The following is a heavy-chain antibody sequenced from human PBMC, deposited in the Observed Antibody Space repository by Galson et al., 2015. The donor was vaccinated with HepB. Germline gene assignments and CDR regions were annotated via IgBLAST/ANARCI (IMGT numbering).Heavy chain of an antibody. CDR3: AKDQGEVAPNHYYYYYYMDV. V-gene: IGHV3-30*18. J-gene: IGHJ6*03. D-gene: IGHD1-14*01. CDR2: ISYDGSNK. Sequence: SLRLSCAASGFTFSSYWMSWVRQAPGKGLEWVAVISYDGSNKYYADSVKGRFTISRDNSKNTLYLQMNSLRAEDTAVYYCAKDQGEVAPNHYYYYYYMDVWGKGTTITVSS. CDR1: GFTFSSYW.